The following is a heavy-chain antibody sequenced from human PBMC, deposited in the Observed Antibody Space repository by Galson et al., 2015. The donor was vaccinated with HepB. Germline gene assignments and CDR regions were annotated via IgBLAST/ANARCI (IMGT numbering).Heavy chain of an antibody. CDR1: GYTFTKYD. D-gene: IGHD3-10*01. J-gene: IGHJ5*02. CDR2: MNPNSGNT. Sequence: SVKVSCKASGYTFTKYDINWVRQATGQGLEWMGWMNPNSGNTGYEQKFHGRVTMTRNTSISTAYMELSSLRSEDTAVYYCAGGRGPWADYNWFDPWGQGTLGTVSS. V-gene: IGHV1-8*01. CDR3: AGGRGPWADYNWFDP.